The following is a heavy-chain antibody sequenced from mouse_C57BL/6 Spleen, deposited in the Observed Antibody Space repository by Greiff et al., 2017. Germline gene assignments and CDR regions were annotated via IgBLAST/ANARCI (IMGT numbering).Heavy chain of an antibody. J-gene: IGHJ1*03. CDR2: IYPGDGDT. Sequence: QVQLQQSGPELVKPGASVKISCKASGYAFSSSWMNWVKQRPGKGLEWIGRIYPGDGDTNYNGKFKGKATLTADKSSSTAYMQLSSLTSEDSAVYFCARDGYYGSRSHWYFDVWGTGTTVTVSS. V-gene: IGHV1-82*01. CDR3: ARDGYYGSRSHWYFDV. CDR1: GYAFSSSW. D-gene: IGHD1-1*01.